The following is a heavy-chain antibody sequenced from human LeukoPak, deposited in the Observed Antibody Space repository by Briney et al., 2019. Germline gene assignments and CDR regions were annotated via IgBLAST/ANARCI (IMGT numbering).Heavy chain of an antibody. CDR3: ARHGGYSYGNHDY. CDR2: IDPSESYT. CDR1: GYRFTSYW. V-gene: IGHV5-10-1*01. D-gene: IGHD5-18*01. J-gene: IGHJ4*02. Sequence: GGSLRISCKGSGYRFTSYWIRGGRQMPGKGLEGMGRIDPSESYTNYSPSFQGHVTISADKSISTAYLQWSSLKASDTAMYYCARHGGYSYGNHDYWGQGTLVTVSS.